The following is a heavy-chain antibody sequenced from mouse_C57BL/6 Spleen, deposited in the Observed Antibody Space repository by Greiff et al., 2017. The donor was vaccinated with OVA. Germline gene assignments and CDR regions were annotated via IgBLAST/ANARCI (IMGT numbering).Heavy chain of an antibody. D-gene: IGHD1-3*01. CDR1: GYTFTSYW. CDR3: ANSCNPSAMDY. CDR2: IYPGSGST. J-gene: IGHJ4*01. V-gene: IGHV1-55*01. Sequence: QVQLQQPGAELVKPGASVKMSCKASGYTFTSYWITWVKQRPGQGLEWIGDIYPGSGSTNYNEKFKSKATLTVDTSSSTAYMQLLLLTSYDSAVYYCANSCNPSAMDYWGPGPSVTVSS.